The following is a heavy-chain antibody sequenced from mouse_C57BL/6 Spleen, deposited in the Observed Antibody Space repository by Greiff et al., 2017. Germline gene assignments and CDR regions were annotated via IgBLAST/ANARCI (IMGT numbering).Heavy chain of an antibody. J-gene: IGHJ2*01. V-gene: IGHV3-6*01. D-gene: IGHD2-4*01. CDR2: ISYDGSN. CDR3: ASAYDYDDGVDY. CDR1: GYSITSGYY. Sequence: VQLKQSGPGLVKPSQSLSLTCSVTGYSITSGYYWNWIRQFPGNKLEWMGYISYDGSNNSNPSLKNRISITLDTSKNQFFLKLNSVTTEDTATYYCASAYDYDDGVDYWGQGTTLTVSS.